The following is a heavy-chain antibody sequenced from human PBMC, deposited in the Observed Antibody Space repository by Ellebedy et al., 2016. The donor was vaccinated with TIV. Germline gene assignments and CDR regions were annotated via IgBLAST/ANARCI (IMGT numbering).Heavy chain of an antibody. Sequence: LRLSCAVSGGSISSGGYSWSWIRQPPGKGLEWIGYIYHSGSNYYNPSLKSRVTISVDRSKNQFSLKLSSVTAADTAVYYCARGDCGRYCTNGALDYWGQGTLVTVSS. CDR3: ARGDCGRYCTNGALDY. J-gene: IGHJ4*02. CDR2: IYHSGSN. CDR1: GGSISSGGYS. D-gene: IGHD2-8*01. V-gene: IGHV4-30-2*01.